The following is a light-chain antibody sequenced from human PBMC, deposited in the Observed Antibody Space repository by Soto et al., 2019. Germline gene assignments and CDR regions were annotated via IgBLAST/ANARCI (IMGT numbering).Light chain of an antibody. J-gene: IGKJ2*01. CDR1: QSVSNNY. CDR2: GAS. CDR3: QQYGSSPRT. V-gene: IGKV3-20*01. Sequence: EVVLTQSPGTLSLSPGERATLSCRASQSVSNNYLAWYQQKPGQAPRLLIYGASSRATGIPDRFSGSGSGTDLPLTISRLEPEDLAVYYCQQYGSSPRTFGQGTKLEI.